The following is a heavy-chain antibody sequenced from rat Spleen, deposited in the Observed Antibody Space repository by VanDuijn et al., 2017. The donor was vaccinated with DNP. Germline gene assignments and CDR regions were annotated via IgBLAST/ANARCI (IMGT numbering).Heavy chain of an antibody. V-gene: IGHV5-22*01. CDR1: GFTFSDYY. CDR2: ISYEGSST. CDR3: ARSDYLDY. J-gene: IGHJ2*01. Sequence: EVQLVESGGGLVQPGRSLKLSCAASGFTFSDYYMAWVRQAPKKGLEWVASISYEGSSTYYGDSVKGRFTISRDNAKSTLYLQMNSLRSEDTATYYCARSDYLDYWGQGVMVTVSS.